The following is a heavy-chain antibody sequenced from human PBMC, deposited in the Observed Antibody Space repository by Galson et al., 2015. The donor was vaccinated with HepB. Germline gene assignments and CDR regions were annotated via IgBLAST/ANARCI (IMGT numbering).Heavy chain of an antibody. Sequence: SLRLSCAASGFTFSSYSMNWVRQAPGKGLEWVSSISSSSSYIYYADSVKGRFTISRDNAKNSLYLQMNSLRAEDTAVYYCARVARGQLGGLSFDIWGQGTMVTVSS. CDR3: ARVARGQLGGLSFDI. CDR1: GFTFSSYS. J-gene: IGHJ3*02. D-gene: IGHD6-6*01. V-gene: IGHV3-21*01. CDR2: ISSSSSYI.